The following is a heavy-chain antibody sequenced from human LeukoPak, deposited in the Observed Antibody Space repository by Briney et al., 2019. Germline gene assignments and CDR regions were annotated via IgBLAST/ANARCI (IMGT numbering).Heavy chain of an antibody. J-gene: IGHJ2*01. Sequence: PSETLSLTCAVSGGSFSGYYWSWIRQPPGKGLEWIGEINHSGSTNYNPSLKSRVTISVDTSKIQFSLKLSSVTAADTAVYYCARSREYYYDSSGYYDLSLWYFDLWGRGTLVTVSS. CDR3: ARSREYYYDSSGYYDLSLWYFDL. D-gene: IGHD3-22*01. CDR1: GGSFSGYY. CDR2: INHSGST. V-gene: IGHV4-34*01.